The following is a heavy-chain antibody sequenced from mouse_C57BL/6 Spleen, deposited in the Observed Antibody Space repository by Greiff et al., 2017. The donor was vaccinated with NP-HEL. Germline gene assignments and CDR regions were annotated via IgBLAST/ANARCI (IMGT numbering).Heavy chain of an antibody. Sequence: QVQLKQSGAELARPGASVKLSCKASGYTFTSYGISWVKQRTGQGLEWIGEIYPRSGNTYYNEKFKGKATLTADKSSSTAYMELRSLTSEDSAVYFCAREQDYYGSNSWFAYWGQGTLVTVSA. CDR1: GYTFTSYG. J-gene: IGHJ3*01. V-gene: IGHV1-81*01. CDR2: IYPRSGNT. D-gene: IGHD1-1*01. CDR3: AREQDYYGSNSWFAY.